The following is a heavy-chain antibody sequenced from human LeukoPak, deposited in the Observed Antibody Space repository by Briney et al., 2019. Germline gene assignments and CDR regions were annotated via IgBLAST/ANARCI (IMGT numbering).Heavy chain of an antibody. CDR2: INSDGSST. CDR1: GFTFSSYW. D-gene: IGHD3-22*01. Sequence: GGSLRLSCAASGFTFSSYWMHWVRRAPGKGLVWVSRINSDGSSTSYADSVKGRFTISRDNAKNTLYLQMNSLRVEDTAVYYCARGGPIYYDSSGSYDWGQGTLVTVSS. V-gene: IGHV3-74*01. J-gene: IGHJ4*02. CDR3: ARGGPIYYDSSGSYD.